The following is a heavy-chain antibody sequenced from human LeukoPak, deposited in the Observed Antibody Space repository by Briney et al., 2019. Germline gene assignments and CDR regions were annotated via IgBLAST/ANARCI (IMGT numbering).Heavy chain of an antibody. J-gene: IGHJ6*02. V-gene: IGHV3-9*01. CDR2: ISWNSGSI. CDR1: GFTFDDYA. Sequence: GRSLRLSCAASGFTFDDYAMHWVRQAPGKGLEWVSGISWNSGSIGYADSVKGRFTISRDNAKNSLYLQMNSLRAEDTAVYYCAIAPEHYGMDVWGQGTTVTVSS. CDR3: AIAPEHYGMDV.